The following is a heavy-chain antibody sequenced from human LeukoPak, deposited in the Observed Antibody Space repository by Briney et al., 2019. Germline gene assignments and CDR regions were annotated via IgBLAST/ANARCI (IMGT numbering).Heavy chain of an antibody. CDR3: ARDAYDILTGYYKGADY. D-gene: IGHD3-9*01. J-gene: IGHJ4*02. V-gene: IGHV1-18*04. CDR1: GYTFTGYY. CDR2: ISAYNGNT. Sequence: ASVKVSCKASGYTFTGYYMHWVRQAPGQGLEWMGWISAYNGNTNYAQKLQGRVTMTTDTSTSTAYMELRSLRSDDTAVYYCARDAYDILTGYYKGADYRGQGTLVTVSS.